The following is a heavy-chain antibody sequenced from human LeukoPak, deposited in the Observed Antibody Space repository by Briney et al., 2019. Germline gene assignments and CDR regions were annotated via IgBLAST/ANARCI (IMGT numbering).Heavy chain of an antibody. Sequence: PSQTLSLTCTVSGGSISSGGYYWSWIRQHPGKGLGWIGYIYYSGSTYYNPSLKSRVTISVDTSKNQFSLKLSSVTAADTAVYHCARGGSMITFGGVIVISYFDYWGQGTLVTVSS. D-gene: IGHD3-16*02. V-gene: IGHV4-31*03. CDR1: GGSISSGGYY. J-gene: IGHJ4*02. CDR3: ARGGSMITFGGVIVISYFDY. CDR2: IYYSGST.